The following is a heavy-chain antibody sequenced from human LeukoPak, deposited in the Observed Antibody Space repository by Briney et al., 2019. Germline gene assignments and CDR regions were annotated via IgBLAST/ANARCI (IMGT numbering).Heavy chain of an antibody. CDR2: INWDGGST. CDR3: ARVKRGRAAAGTYYYYGMDV. D-gene: IGHD6-13*01. V-gene: IGHV3-20*04. J-gene: IGHJ6*02. Sequence: GRSLRLSWAASGFTFADYGMSWVRQAPGRGLGWVSCINWDGGSTGYADSVKGRFTISRDNAKNSLYLQMNSLRAEDTALYYCARVKRGRAAAGTYYYYGMDVWGQGTTVTVSS. CDR1: GFTFADYG.